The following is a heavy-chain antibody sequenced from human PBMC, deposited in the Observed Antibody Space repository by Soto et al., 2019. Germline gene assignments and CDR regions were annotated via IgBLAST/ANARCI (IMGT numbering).Heavy chain of an antibody. CDR3: TRRTSSSFYHFDF. CDR1: GYSFTAYW. D-gene: IGHD2-2*01. Sequence: GESLKISCQASGYSFTAYWITWVRQMPGKGLEWMATIDPSDSYVDYSPSFRGHVTFSVDRSITTVYLQWNSLKASDSAMYFCTRRTSSSFYHFDFWGQGALVTVSS. V-gene: IGHV5-10-1*01. J-gene: IGHJ4*02. CDR2: IDPSDSYV.